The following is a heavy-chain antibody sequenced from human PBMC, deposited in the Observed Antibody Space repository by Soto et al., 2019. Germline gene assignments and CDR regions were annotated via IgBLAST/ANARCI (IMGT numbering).Heavy chain of an antibody. CDR3: ARLFDVNTALDYYYFDL. Sequence: QVQLQESGPGLLKTSETLSLTCTVSGVSISPYYWTWIRQPAGKGLEWIGHLYSSGRATYNPCLKNRVTMSVFRDHSSLTLQSVTAADTAVYYCARLFDVNTALDYYYFDLWGRGALVTVSS. J-gene: IGHJ2*01. CDR2: LYSSGRA. V-gene: IGHV4-4*07. CDR1: GVSISPYY. D-gene: IGHD5-18*01.